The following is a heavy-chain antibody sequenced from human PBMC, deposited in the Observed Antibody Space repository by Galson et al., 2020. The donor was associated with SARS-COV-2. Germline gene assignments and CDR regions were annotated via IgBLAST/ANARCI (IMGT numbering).Heavy chain of an antibody. CDR1: GFTFSSYS. D-gene: IGHD3-22*01. J-gene: IGHJ4*02. CDR3: ARVSGAWYYYDSSGYADY. CDR2: ISSSSSYI. V-gene: IGHV3-21*01. Sequence: TGGSLRLSCAASGFTFSSYSMNWVRQAPGKGLEWVSSISSSSSYIYYADSVKGRFTISRDNAKNSLYQQMNSLRAEDTAVYYCARVSGAWYYYDSSGYADYWGQGTLVTVSS.